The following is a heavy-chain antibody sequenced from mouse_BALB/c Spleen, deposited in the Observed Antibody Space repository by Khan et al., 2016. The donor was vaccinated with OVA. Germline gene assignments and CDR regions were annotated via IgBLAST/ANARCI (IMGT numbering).Heavy chain of an antibody. CDR3: ARAYYGNYKEAMDY. D-gene: IGHD2-10*01. Sequence: VQPKQSGPGLVAPLQSLSTTFTVPGLPLTGHGVTWVRQPSGKGPEWLGMIWGDGTTDYKSALKFRPSITKDNYDSQIFLIMNSLQTADTARYYCARAYYGNYKEAMDYWGQGTSVTVSS. J-gene: IGHJ4*01. V-gene: IGHV2-6-7*01. CDR2: IWGDGTT. CDR1: GLPLTGHG.